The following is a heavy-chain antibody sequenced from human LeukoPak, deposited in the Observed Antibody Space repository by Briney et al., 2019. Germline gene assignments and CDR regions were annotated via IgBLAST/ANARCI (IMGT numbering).Heavy chain of an antibody. CDR1: GFSPSNYG. D-gene: IGHD1-14*01. V-gene: IGHV3-33*01. CDR2: LLYDGNTK. CDR3: ARDHRPEIQYYYMDV. J-gene: IGHJ6*03. Sequence: GGSLRLSCAASGFSPSNYGMHWVRQAPGKGLEWVAALLYDGNTKHYADSVKGRFTISRDISKNTFYLQMNSLTAEDTAVYYCARDHRPEIQYYYMDVWGKGTTVAVSS.